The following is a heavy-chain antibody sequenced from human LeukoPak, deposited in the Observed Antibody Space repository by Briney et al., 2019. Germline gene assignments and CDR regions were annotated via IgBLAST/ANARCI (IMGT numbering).Heavy chain of an antibody. Sequence: SETLSLTCAVYGGSFSGYYWSWIRQPPGKGLEWIGEINHSGSTNYNPSLKSRVTISVDTSKNQFSLKLSSVTAVDTAVYYCARGARYSYGYVDYWGQGTLVTVSS. V-gene: IGHV4-34*01. J-gene: IGHJ4*02. CDR2: INHSGST. CDR3: ARGARYSYGYVDY. CDR1: GGSFSGYY. D-gene: IGHD5-18*01.